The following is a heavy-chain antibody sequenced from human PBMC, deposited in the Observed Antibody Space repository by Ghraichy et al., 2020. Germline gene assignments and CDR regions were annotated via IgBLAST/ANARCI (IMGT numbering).Heavy chain of an antibody. CDR3: ARGVQSGFDY. J-gene: IGHJ4*02. CDR2: INHSGST. Sequence: SETLSLTCAVYGGSFSGYYWSWIRQPPGKGLEWIGEINHSGSTNYNPSLKSRVTISVDTSKNQFSLKLSSVTAADTAVYYCARGVQSGFDYWGQGTLVTVSS. CDR1: GGSFSGYY. V-gene: IGHV4-34*01. D-gene: IGHD4-11*01.